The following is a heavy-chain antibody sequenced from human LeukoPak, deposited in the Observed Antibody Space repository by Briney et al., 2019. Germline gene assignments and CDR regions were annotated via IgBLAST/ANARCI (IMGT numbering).Heavy chain of an antibody. CDR3: ARDQGGIAAAGKGKTNWFDP. D-gene: IGHD6-13*01. Sequence: GRSLRPSCAASGFTFSSYGMHWVRQAPGKGLEWVAVIWYDGSNKYYADSVKGRFTISRDNSKNTLYLQMNSLRAEDTAVYYCARDQGGIAAAGKGKTNWFDPWGQGTLVTVSS. V-gene: IGHV3-33*01. CDR1: GFTFSSYG. CDR2: IWYDGSNK. J-gene: IGHJ5*02.